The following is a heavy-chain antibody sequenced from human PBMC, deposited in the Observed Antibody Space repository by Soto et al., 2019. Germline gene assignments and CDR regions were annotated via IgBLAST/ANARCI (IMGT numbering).Heavy chain of an antibody. CDR1: CGSISSYY. Sequence: KSSDTLSLTFTFSCGSISSYYWSWIRQPPGKGLEWIGYIYYSGSTNYNPSLKSRVTISVDTSKNQFSLKLSSVTAADTAVYYCARVRRSSLGKDVWGQGTTVTVSS. D-gene: IGHD6-13*01. CDR2: IYYSGST. J-gene: IGHJ6*02. CDR3: ARVRRSSLGKDV. V-gene: IGHV4-59*07.